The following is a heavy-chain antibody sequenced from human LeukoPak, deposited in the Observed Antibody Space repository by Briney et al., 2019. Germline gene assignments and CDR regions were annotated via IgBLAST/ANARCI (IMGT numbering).Heavy chain of an antibody. V-gene: IGHV3-43*02. CDR1: GFTFDDYA. CDR3: ARGICSSTSCKPDYYYGMGV. J-gene: IGHJ6*02. Sequence: GGSLRLSCAASGFTFDDYAMHWVRQAPGKGPEWVSLISGGGGSTYYADSVKGRFTISRENAKNSLYLQMNSLRAGDTAVYYCARGICSSTSCKPDYYYGMGVWGQGTTVTVSS. CDR2: ISGGGGST. D-gene: IGHD2-2*01.